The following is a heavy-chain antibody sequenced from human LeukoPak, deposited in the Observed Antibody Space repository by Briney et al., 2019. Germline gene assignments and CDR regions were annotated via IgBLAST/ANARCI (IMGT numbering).Heavy chain of an antibody. Sequence: GASVKVSCKASGYTFTSYYMHWVRQAPGQGLEWMGIINPSGGSTSYAQKFQGRVTTTRDTSTSTVYMELSSLRSEDMAVYYCARVAYDYVWGSYSHYFDYWGQGTLVTVSS. V-gene: IGHV1-46*01. CDR2: INPSGGST. J-gene: IGHJ4*02. D-gene: IGHD3-16*01. CDR3: ARVAYDYVWGSYSHYFDY. CDR1: GYTFTSYY.